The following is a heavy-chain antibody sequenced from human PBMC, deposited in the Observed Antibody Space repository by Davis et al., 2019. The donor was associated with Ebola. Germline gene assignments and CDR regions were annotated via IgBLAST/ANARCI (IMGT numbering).Heavy chain of an antibody. D-gene: IGHD3-10*01. V-gene: IGHV4-4*02. CDR3: ARASAGVNGMDV. CDR1: GGSISSSNW. Sequence: PSETLSLTCAVSGGSISSSNWWSWVRQPPGKGLEWIGEIYHSGSTNYNPSLKSRVTISVDTSKNQFSLKLSSVTAADTAVYYCARASAGVNGMDVWGQGTTVTVSS. J-gene: IGHJ6*02. CDR2: IYHSGST.